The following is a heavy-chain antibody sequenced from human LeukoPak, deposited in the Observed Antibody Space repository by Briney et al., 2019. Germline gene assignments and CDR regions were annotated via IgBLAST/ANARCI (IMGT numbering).Heavy chain of an antibody. CDR2: IYPGDSDT. Sequence: GESLKISCKGSGYSFTSYWIGWVRQMPGKGLEWMGIIYPGDSDTRYSPSFQGQVTISADKSISTAYLQWSSLKASDTAMYYCARCILAFDYGDYISYFDYWGQGTLVTVSS. V-gene: IGHV5-51*01. D-gene: IGHD4-17*01. J-gene: IGHJ4*02. CDR3: ARCILAFDYGDYISYFDY. CDR1: GYSFTSYW.